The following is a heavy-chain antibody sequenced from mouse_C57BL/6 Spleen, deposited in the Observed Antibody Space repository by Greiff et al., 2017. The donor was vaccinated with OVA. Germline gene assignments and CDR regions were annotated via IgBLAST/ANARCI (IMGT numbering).Heavy chain of an antibody. CDR3: ASSIITTVVAGNYYAMGY. V-gene: IGHV1-72*01. J-gene: IGHJ4*01. CDR1: GYTFTSYW. D-gene: IGHD1-1*01. CDR2: IDPNSGGT. Sequence: VQLQQPGAELVKPGASVTLSCKASGYTFTSYWMHWVKQRPGRGLEWIGRIDPNSGGTKYNEKFKSKATLTVYKPSSTAYMQLSSLTSADSAVYYCASSIITTVVAGNYYAMGYWGQGTSVAVSS.